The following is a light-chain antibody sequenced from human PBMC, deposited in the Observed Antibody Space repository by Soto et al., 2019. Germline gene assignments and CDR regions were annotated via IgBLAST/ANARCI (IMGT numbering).Light chain of an antibody. V-gene: IGLV2-14*01. CDR1: SSDVGGHNY. CDR3: SSYTTNSARV. CDR2: EVY. J-gene: IGLJ3*02. Sequence: QSALTQPASVSGSPGQSITISCTGTSSDVGGHNYVSWYQQHPGKAPKLMIFEVYLRPSGVSNRFSGSKSGNTASLTISGLQPEDEADYYCSSYTTNSARVFGGGTQLTVL.